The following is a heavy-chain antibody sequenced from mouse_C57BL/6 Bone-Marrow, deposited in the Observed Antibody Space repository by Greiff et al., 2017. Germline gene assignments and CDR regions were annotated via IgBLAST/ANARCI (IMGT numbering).Heavy chain of an antibody. D-gene: IGHD1-1*01. CDR3: ARGTTVVYFDY. V-gene: IGHV5-17*01. J-gene: IGHJ2*01. Sequence: EVKLVESGGGLVKPGGSLKLSRAASGFPFSDYGMHWVRQAPEKGLEWVAYISSGSSTIYYADTVKGRFTISRDNAKNTLFLQMTSLRSEDTAMYDCARGTTVVYFDYWGQGTTLTVSS. CDR1: GFPFSDYG. CDR2: ISSGSSTI.